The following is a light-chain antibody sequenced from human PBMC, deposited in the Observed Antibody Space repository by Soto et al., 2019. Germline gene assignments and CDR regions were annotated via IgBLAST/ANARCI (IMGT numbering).Light chain of an antibody. Sequence: QPVLTQPPSASGSPGQSVTISCTGTSSDVGGYNYVSWYQQHPGKAPKLMIYEVSKRPSGVPDRFSGSKSGNTASLTVSGLQAEDDADYYCSSYAGSNRVFGGGTQLTVL. V-gene: IGLV2-8*01. CDR3: SSYAGSNRV. CDR1: SSDVGGYNY. CDR2: EVS. J-gene: IGLJ3*02.